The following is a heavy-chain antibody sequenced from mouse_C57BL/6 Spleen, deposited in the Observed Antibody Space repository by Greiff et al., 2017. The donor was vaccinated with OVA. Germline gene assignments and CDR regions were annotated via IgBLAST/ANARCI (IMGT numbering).Heavy chain of an antibody. CDR3: ARTPGGYYWYFDV. J-gene: IGHJ1*03. D-gene: IGHD1-1*02. CDR2: IWSGGST. Sequence: QVQLQQSGPGLVQPSQSLSITCTVSGFSLTSYGVHWVRQSPGKGLEWLGVIWSGGSTDYNAAFISRLSISKDNSKSQVFFKMNSLQADDTAIYYCARTPGGYYWYFDVWGTGTTVTVSS. V-gene: IGHV2-2*01. CDR1: GFSLTSYG.